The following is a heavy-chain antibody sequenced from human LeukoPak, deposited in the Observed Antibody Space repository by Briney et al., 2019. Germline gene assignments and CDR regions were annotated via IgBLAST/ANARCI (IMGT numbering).Heavy chain of an antibody. Sequence: ASVKVSCKASGYTFTSYYMHWVRQAPGQGLEWMGIINPSGGSTSYAQKFQGRVTMTRDTSTSTVYMELSSLRSEDTAVYYCARARKTYYYDSSGYYYLYYWGQGTLSPSPQ. V-gene: IGHV1-46*01. CDR3: ARARKTYYYDSSGYYYLYY. CDR1: GYTFTSYY. D-gene: IGHD3-22*01. CDR2: INPSGGST. J-gene: IGHJ4*02.